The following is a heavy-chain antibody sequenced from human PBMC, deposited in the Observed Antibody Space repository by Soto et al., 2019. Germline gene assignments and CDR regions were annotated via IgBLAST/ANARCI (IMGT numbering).Heavy chain of an antibody. Sequence: ASVKVSCKASGYTFTSYAMHWVRQAPGQRLEWMGWINAGNGNTKYSQRFQGRVTITRDTSASTAYMELSSLRSEDTAVYYCARAPSWYNFDYWGQGTLVTVSS. CDR1: GYTFTSYA. CDR3: ARAPSWYNFDY. J-gene: IGHJ4*02. V-gene: IGHV1-3*01. D-gene: IGHD6-13*01. CDR2: INAGNGNT.